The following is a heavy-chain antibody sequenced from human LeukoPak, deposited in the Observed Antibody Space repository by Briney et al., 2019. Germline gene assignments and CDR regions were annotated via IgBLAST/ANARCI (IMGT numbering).Heavy chain of an antibody. V-gene: IGHV4-34*01. J-gene: IGHJ4*02. CDR3: ARTDIVVVPAATHRGIDY. Sequence: SETLSLTCAVYGGSFSGYYWSWIRQPPGKGLEWIGEINHSGSTNYNPSLKSRVTISVDTSKNQFPLKLSSVTAADTAVYYCARTDIVVVPAATHRGIDYWGQGTLVTVSS. CDR1: GGSFSGYY. D-gene: IGHD2-2*01. CDR2: INHSGST.